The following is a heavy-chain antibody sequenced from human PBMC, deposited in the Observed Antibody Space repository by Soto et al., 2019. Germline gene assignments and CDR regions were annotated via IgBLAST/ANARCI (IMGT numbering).Heavy chain of an antibody. J-gene: IGHJ4*02. CDR2: INHSGST. CDR3: XXXXXXXXIRISEGYYFDY. Sequence: PSETLSLTCAVYGGSFSGYYWSWIRQPPGKGLEWIGEINHSGSTNYNPSLKSRVTISVDTSKNQFSLKLSSVTAADTAVYYCXXXXXXXXIRISEGYYFDYWGQGTLVTVSS. D-gene: IGHD3-10*01. CDR1: GGSFSGYY. V-gene: IGHV4-34*01.